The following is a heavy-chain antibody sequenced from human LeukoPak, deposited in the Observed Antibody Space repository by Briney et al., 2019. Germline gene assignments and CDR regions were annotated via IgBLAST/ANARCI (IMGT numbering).Heavy chain of an antibody. D-gene: IGHD3-16*02. CDR1: GYTLTELS. Sequence: ASVKVSCKVSGYTLTELSMHWVRQAPGKGLEWMGGFDPEDGETIYAQKFQGRVTMTEDTSTDTAYMELSSLRSEDTAVYYCATAPIRLGELSYLAYWGQGTLVTVSS. CDR3: ATAPIRLGELSYLAY. J-gene: IGHJ4*02. CDR2: FDPEDGET. V-gene: IGHV1-24*01.